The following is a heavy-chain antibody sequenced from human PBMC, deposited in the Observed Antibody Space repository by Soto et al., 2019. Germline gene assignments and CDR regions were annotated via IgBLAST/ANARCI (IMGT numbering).Heavy chain of an antibody. CDR3: AKDTLHGGTVCYYYGMDV. D-gene: IGHD3-16*01. J-gene: IGHJ6*02. CDR2: ISGSGGST. Sequence: GGSLRLSCAASGCTFSSYAMSWVRQAPGKGLEWVSAISGSGGSTYYADSVKGRFTISRDNSKNTLYLQMNSLRAEDTAVYYCAKDTLHGGTVCYYYGMDVWGQGATVTVSS. CDR1: GCTFSSYA. V-gene: IGHV3-23*01.